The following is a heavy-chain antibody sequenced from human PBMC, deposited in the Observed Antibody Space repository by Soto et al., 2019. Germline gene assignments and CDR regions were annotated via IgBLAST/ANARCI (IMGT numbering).Heavy chain of an antibody. D-gene: IGHD6-19*01. CDR2: ISGSGGST. CDR3: AKATPRSYSSGWYSAFDI. CDR1: GFTFSSYA. V-gene: IGHV3-23*01. J-gene: IGHJ3*02. Sequence: GGSLRLSCAASGFTFSSYAMSWVRQAPGKGLEWVSAISGSGGSTYYADSVKGRFTISRDNSKNTLYLQMNSLRAEDTAVYYCAKATPRSYSSGWYSAFDIWGQGTMVTVSS.